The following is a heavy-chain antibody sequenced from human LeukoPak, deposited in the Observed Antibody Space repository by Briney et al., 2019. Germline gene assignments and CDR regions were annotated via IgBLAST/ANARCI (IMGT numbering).Heavy chain of an antibody. D-gene: IGHD2-2*01. J-gene: IGHJ4*02. Sequence: SETLSLTCTVSGYSISSGYYWGWIRQPPGKGLEWIGSIYHSGSTYYNPSLKSRVTISVDTSKNQFSLKLSSVTAADTAVYYCAREFIGYCSSTSCYAPKPVDYWSQGTLVTVSS. CDR2: IYHSGST. CDR3: AREFIGYCSSTSCYAPKPVDY. CDR1: GYSISSGYY. V-gene: IGHV4-38-2*02.